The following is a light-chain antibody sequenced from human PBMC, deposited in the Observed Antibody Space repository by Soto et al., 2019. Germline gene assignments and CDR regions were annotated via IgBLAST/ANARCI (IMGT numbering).Light chain of an antibody. CDR3: AAWDDSLVV. V-gene: IGLV1-47*01. J-gene: IGLJ2*01. CDR2: RNN. Sequence: QSALTQPPSASGTPGQTVTISCSGSSSNIGSAYIYWYQHLPGTAPKLLIYRNNQRPSGVPDRFSASKSGTSASLAISGLRSEDDADYYCAAWDDSLVVFGGGTTLTVL. CDR1: SSNIGSAY.